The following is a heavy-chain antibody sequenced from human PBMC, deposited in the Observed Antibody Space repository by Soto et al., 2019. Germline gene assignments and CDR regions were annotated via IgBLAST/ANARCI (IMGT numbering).Heavy chain of an antibody. CDR3: AHLLATRQFDDDALDV. J-gene: IGHJ6*04. CDR2: ISGSGGRT. Sequence: EVQLFESGGGFVQPGGSLRVSCTASGFIFKNYAMNWVRRGAVKWLEYVSGISGSGGRTFYSDSVRGRFTVSRDDSRTTLYLQMNSLRVEDTAIYYCAHLLATRQFDDDALDVWGEGPMVAVSS. CDR1: GFIFKNYA. D-gene: IGHD3-9*01. V-gene: IGHV3-23*01.